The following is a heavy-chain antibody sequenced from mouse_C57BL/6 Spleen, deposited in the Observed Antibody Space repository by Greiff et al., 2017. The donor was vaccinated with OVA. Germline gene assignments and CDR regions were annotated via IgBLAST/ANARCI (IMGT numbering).Heavy chain of an antibody. Sequence: QVQLQQPGAELVKPGASVKLSCKASGYTFTSYWMHWVKQRPGQGLEWIGMIHPNSGSTNYNEKFKSKATLTVDKSSSTAYMQLSSLTSEDSAVYYCASTAQATEAMDDWGPGTSVTVSS. CDR3: ASTAQATEAMDD. J-gene: IGHJ4*01. CDR2: IHPNSGST. D-gene: IGHD3-2*02. V-gene: IGHV1-64*01. CDR1: GYTFTSYW.